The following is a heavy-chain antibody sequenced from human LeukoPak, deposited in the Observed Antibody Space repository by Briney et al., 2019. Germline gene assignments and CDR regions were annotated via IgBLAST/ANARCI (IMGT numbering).Heavy chain of an antibody. V-gene: IGHV1-2*02. Sequence: ASVKVSCKASGYTFTGYYMHWVRQAPGQELEWMGWINPNSGGTNYAQKFQGRVTMTRDTSISTAYMELSRLRSDDTAVYYCARGLKTLNWFDPWGQGTLVTVSS. D-gene: IGHD3-16*01. CDR1: GYTFTGYY. CDR2: INPNSGGT. CDR3: ARGLKTLNWFDP. J-gene: IGHJ5*02.